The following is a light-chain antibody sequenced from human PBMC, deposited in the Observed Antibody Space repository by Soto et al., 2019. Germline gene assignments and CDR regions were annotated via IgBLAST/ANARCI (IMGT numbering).Light chain of an antibody. Sequence: LLTQPHSVSESPGKTVTISCTRSSGSIASNYVQWYQQRPGSAPTTVIYEDNQRPSGVPDRFSGSIDSSSNSASLTISGLKTEDEADYYCQSYDSSNQVFGGGTKLTVL. CDR2: EDN. J-gene: IGLJ2*01. V-gene: IGLV6-57*04. CDR1: SGSIASNY. CDR3: QSYDSSNQV.